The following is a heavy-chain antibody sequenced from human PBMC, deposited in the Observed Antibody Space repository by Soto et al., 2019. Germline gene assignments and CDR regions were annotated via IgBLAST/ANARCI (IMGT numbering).Heavy chain of an antibody. CDR1: GFTFSSYG. CDR3: AKESQSTMIVVVDPYFDY. V-gene: IGHV3-30*18. CDR2: ISYDGSNK. D-gene: IGHD3-22*01. J-gene: IGHJ4*02. Sequence: QVQLVESGGGVVQPGRSLRLSGAASGFTFSSYGMHWVRQAPGKGLEWVAVISYDGSNKYYADSVKGRFTISRDNSKNTLYLQMNSLRAEDTAVYYCAKESQSTMIVVVDPYFDYWGQGTLVTVSS.